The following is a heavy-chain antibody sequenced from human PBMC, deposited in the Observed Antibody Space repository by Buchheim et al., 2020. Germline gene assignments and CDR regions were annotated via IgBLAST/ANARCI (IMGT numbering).Heavy chain of an antibody. V-gene: IGHV4-31*03. CDR1: GGSIISGDYY. J-gene: IGHJ6*02. Sequence: QVQLQESGPGLVKPSQTLSLTCTVSGGSIISGDYYWNWIRQHPGRGLEWIGYIYYSGNTYYNPSLKSRVTISVDTSKNQFSLKLSSVTAADTAVYYCARDENCSGGSCYSSTPFYYYYYGMDVWGQGTT. D-gene: IGHD2-15*01. CDR2: IYYSGNT. CDR3: ARDENCSGGSCYSSTPFYYYYYGMDV.